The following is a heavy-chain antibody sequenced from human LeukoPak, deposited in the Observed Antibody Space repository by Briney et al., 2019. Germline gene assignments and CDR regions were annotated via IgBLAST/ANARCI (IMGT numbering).Heavy chain of an antibody. V-gene: IGHV4-34*01. CDR2: INHSGTT. D-gene: IGHD1-26*01. Sequence: SETLSLTCVVYGGSFSDYYWSWIRQPPGKGLEWIGEINHSGTTNYNPSLKSRVSISVDSSKNQFSLKLTSVTAADTAIYYCARRVVGDTKSYFDYWGQGTLVTVSS. CDR1: GGSFSDYY. J-gene: IGHJ4*02. CDR3: ARRVVGDTKSYFDY.